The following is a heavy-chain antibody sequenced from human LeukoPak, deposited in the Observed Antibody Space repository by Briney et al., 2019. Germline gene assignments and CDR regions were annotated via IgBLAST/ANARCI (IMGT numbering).Heavy chain of an antibody. D-gene: IGHD6-19*01. CDR2: IYYSGST. Sequence: SETLSLTCTVSGGSISSSSYYWGWIRQPPGKGLEWIGSIYYSGSTYYNPSLKSRVTISVDTSKNQFSLKLSSVTAADTAVYYCARDQRSIAVAVDYFDYWGQGTLVTVSS. V-gene: IGHV4-39*07. CDR1: GGSISSSSYY. CDR3: ARDQRSIAVAVDYFDY. J-gene: IGHJ4*02.